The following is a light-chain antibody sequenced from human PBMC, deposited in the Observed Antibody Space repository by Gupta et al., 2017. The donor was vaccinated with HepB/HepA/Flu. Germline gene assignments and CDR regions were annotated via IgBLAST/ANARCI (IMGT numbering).Light chain of an antibody. CDR1: SSNIGSNT. J-gene: IGLJ2*01. CDR2: SNN. V-gene: IGLV1-44*01. CDR3: AAWDDSLNSVV. Sequence: QSVLTQPPSASGTPGQRVTISCSGSSSNIGSNTVNWYQQLPGTAPKLLIYSNNQRHAGVPDRVSGSKSGTSASLAISGLQSEDEADYYCAAWDDSLNSVVFGGGTKLTVL.